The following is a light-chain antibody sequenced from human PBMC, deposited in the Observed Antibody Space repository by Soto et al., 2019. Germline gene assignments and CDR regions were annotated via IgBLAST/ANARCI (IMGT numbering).Light chain of an antibody. V-gene: IGLV1-44*01. CDR2: TTK. J-gene: IGLJ1*01. CDR1: STNIGTSS. Sequence: SLLTQPPSASGPPGALVTISCSGSSTNIGTSSVHRFQQLPGTAPKLLISTTKQRPSGVPERFSGSKSGTSASLAISGLQSEDEADYYCAAWDDSLNGHVFGTGTKVTVL. CDR3: AAWDDSLNGHV.